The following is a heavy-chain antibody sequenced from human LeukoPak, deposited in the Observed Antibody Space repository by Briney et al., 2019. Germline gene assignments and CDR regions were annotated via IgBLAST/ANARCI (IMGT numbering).Heavy chain of an antibody. V-gene: IGHV1-18*01. CDR1: YYTFTSYG. J-gene: IGHJ3*02. D-gene: IGHD3-9*01. CDR3: ARATWDKFDWLLSPLDAFDI. CDR2: ISAYNGKA. Sequence: ASVKVSCKAFYYTFTSYGISWVRQAPGQGLEWMGWISAYNGKANYAQKFQGRLTLTTDTSTSTAYMELRSLTFDDTAVYYCARATWDKFDWLLSPLDAFDIWGQGTMVTVSS.